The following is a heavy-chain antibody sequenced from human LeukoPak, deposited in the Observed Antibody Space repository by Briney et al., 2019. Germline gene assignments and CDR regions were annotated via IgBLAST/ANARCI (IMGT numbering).Heavy chain of an antibody. Sequence: NPGGSLRLSCAASGFSSSSYGMSWVRQAPGKGLEWISSISGSSTYMYYADSVKGRFIISRDNAKNSLYLQMSSLRAEDTAVYYCASLYGGNSDYWGQGTLVTVSS. J-gene: IGHJ4*02. V-gene: IGHV3-21*01. CDR3: ASLYGGNSDY. CDR1: GFSSSSYG. D-gene: IGHD4-23*01. CDR2: ISGSSTYM.